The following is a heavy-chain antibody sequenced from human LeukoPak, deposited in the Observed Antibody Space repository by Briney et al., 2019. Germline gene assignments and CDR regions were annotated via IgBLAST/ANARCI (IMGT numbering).Heavy chain of an antibody. CDR2: IYSGGST. CDR3: ARDGYNYGPYGMDV. D-gene: IGHD5-18*01. V-gene: IGHV3-66*01. J-gene: IGHJ6*02. Sequence: GGSLRLSCAASGFTVSSNYMNWVRQAPWKGLEWVSVIYSGGSTYYADSVKGRFTISRDNSKNTLHLQMNSLRVEDTAVYHCARDGYNYGPYGMDVWGQGTTVTVSS. CDR1: GFTVSSNY.